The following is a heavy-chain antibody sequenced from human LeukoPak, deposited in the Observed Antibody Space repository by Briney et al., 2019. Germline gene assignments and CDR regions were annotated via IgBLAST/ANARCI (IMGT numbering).Heavy chain of an antibody. J-gene: IGHJ4*02. CDR2: INTDGSST. CDR1: GFTFSSYS. Sequence: PGGSLRLSCAASGFTFSSYSMNWVRQALGKGLVWVSRINTDGSSTSYVDSVKGRFTISRDNAKNSLYLQMKSLRAEDTALYYCARGYYYDSSTYPGDYWGQGTLVTVSS. V-gene: IGHV3-74*01. D-gene: IGHD3-22*01. CDR3: ARGYYYDSSTYPGDY.